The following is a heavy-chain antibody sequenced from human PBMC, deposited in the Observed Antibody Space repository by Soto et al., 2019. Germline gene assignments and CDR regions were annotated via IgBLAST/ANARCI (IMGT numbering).Heavy chain of an antibody. CDR1: GGSISSYY. V-gene: IGHV4-59*01. J-gene: IGHJ3*02. CDR2: TYYSGST. D-gene: IGHD3-22*01. Sequence: SETLSLTCTVSGGSISSYYWSWIRQPPGKGLEWIGYTYYSGSTNYNPSLKSRVTISVDTSKNQFSLKLSSVTAADTAVYYCARGGDYYDSSGHDAFDIWGQGTMVTVSS. CDR3: ARGGDYYDSSGHDAFDI.